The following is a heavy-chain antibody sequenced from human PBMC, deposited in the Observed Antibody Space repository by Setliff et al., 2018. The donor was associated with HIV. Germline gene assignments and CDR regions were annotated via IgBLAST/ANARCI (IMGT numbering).Heavy chain of an antibody. J-gene: IGHJ4*02. CDR2: IYNSAST. D-gene: IGHD2-2*01. V-gene: IGHV4-4*09. CDR1: GGSISTSNW. Sequence: SETLSLTCTVSGGSISTSNWWGWIRQTPGKGLEWIGYIYNSASTSYNPSLKSRVTISVDTSKNQFSLKLSSVTAADTAVYYCARGFDYAQRPPLYYFDYWGQGTLVTVSS. CDR3: ARGFDYAQRPPLYYFDY.